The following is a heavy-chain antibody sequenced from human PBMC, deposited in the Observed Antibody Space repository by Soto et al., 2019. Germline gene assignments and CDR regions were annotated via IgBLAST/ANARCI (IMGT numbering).Heavy chain of an antibody. CDR2: ISGSGGST. J-gene: IGHJ6*02. Sequence: GGSLRLSCAASGFTFSSYAMSWVRQAPGKGLEWVSAISGSGGSTYYADSVKGRFTISRDNSKNTLYLQMNSLRAEDTAVYYCAKARSSCYYYYGMDVWGQGTTVTVSS. CDR1: GFTFSSYA. CDR3: AKARSSCYYYYGMDV. V-gene: IGHV3-23*01. D-gene: IGHD6-13*01.